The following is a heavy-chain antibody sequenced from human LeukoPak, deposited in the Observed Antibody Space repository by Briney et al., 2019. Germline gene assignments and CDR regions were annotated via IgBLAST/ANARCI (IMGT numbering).Heavy chain of an antibody. CDR3: ARGWYSSGWYTLDS. D-gene: IGHD6-19*01. CDR2: IYNSGSI. CDR1: GDSFSRYY. Sequence: PSETLSLTCNVSGDSFSRYYWNWIRQPPGKRLEWIGCIYNSGSIKYNPSLRSRAAMSIDTSKDQFSLQLSSVTAADTAVYYCARGWYSSGWYTLDSWGQGALVTVSS. J-gene: IGHJ4*02. V-gene: IGHV4-4*07.